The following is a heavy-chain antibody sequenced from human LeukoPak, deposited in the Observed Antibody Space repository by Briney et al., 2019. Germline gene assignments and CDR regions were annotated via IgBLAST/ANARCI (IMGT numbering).Heavy chain of an antibody. Sequence: ASVKVSCKASGYTFTSYAMHWVRQAPGQRLEWMGWINAGNGNTKYSQKFQGRVTITRDTSASTAYMELSSLRSEDTAVYYCASPMYYYDSSGYYYGDAFDIWGQGTMVTVSS. J-gene: IGHJ3*02. CDR2: INAGNGNT. V-gene: IGHV1-3*01. CDR1: GYTFTSYA. CDR3: ASPMYYYDSSGYYYGDAFDI. D-gene: IGHD3-22*01.